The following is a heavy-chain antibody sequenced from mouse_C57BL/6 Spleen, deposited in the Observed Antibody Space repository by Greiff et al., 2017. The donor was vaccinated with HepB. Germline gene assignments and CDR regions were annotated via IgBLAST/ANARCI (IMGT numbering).Heavy chain of an antibody. CDR3: ARRLTGTSDWYFDV. D-gene: IGHD4-1*01. V-gene: IGHV1-4*01. Sequence: VQLQQSGAELARPGASVKMSCKASGYTFTSYTMHWVKQRPGQGLEWIGYINPSSGYTKYNQKFKDKATLTADKSSSTAYMQLSSLTSEDSAVYYCARRLTGTSDWYFDVWGTGTTVTVSS. J-gene: IGHJ1*03. CDR1: GYTFTSYT. CDR2: INPSSGYT.